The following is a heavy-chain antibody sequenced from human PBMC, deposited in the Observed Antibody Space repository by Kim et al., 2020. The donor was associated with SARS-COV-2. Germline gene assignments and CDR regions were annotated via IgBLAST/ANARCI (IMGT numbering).Heavy chain of an antibody. J-gene: IGHJ3*01. CDR1: GFTFSGSA. Sequence: GGSLRLSCAASGFTFSGSAIHWVRQASGKGLEWVGRIRSKANSDATAYAASVKGRLTIAREVSKNTAYLQLNSRKTEDTAVYYWISGPGTTLGLWVAFD. CDR3: ISGPGTTLGLWVAFD. CDR2: IRSKANSDAT. D-gene: IGHD1-1*01. V-gene: IGHV3-73*01.